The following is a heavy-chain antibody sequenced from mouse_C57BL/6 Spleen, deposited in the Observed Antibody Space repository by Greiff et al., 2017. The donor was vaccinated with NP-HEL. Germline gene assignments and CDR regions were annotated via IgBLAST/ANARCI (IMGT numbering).Heavy chain of an antibody. Sequence: VQLQQSGPELVKPGASVKMSCKASGYTFTDYNMHWVKQSHGKSLEWIGYINPNNGGTSYNQKFKGKATLTVNKSSSTAYMELRSLTSEDSAVYYCARGFITTVVALYYYAMDYWGQGTSVTVSS. V-gene: IGHV1-22*01. CDR2: INPNNGGT. CDR1: GYTFTDYN. D-gene: IGHD1-1*01. CDR3: ARGFITTVVALYYYAMDY. J-gene: IGHJ4*01.